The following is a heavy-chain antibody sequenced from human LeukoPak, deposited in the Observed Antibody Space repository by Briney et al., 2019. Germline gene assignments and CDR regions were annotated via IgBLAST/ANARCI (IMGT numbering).Heavy chain of an antibody. J-gene: IGHJ4*02. Sequence: GGSLRLSCAASAFTFSSYSMHWVRQAPGKGLVWVSRISSDGSSTTYADSVKGRFTTSRDNAKYALHLQMNSLRAEDTAMYYCARANGGNVPFDYWGQGTPVTVSS. D-gene: IGHD6-6*01. CDR2: ISSDGSST. V-gene: IGHV3-74*01. CDR3: ARANGGNVPFDY. CDR1: AFTFSSYS.